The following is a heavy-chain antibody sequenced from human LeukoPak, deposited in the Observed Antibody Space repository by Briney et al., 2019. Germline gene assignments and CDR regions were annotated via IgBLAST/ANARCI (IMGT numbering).Heavy chain of an antibody. CDR3: ARDLGYYDSSGYYSLFDY. V-gene: IGHV1-18*01. Sequence: AASVKVSCKASGYTFTSYGISWVRQAPGQGLEWMGWISAYNGNTNYAQKLQGRVTMTTDTSTSTAYMELRSLRSDDTAVYYCARDLGYYDSSGYYSLFDYWGQGTLVTVSS. CDR1: GYTFTSYG. CDR2: ISAYNGNT. J-gene: IGHJ4*02. D-gene: IGHD3-22*01.